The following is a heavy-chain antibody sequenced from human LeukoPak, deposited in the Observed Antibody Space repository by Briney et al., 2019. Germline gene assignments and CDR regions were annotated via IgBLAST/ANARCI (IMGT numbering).Heavy chain of an antibody. V-gene: IGHV4-59*01. J-gene: IGHJ4*02. Sequence: SETLSLTCTVSGGSHSSYYWSLIRQPPGKGLEWIGYIYYSGSTNYNPSLKSRVTISVDTSKNQFSLKLSSVTAADTAVYYCASHGTVPSSSWYYRYWGQGTLVTVSS. CDR2: IYYSGST. CDR1: GGSHSSYY. CDR3: ASHGTVPSSSWYYRY. D-gene: IGHD6-13*01.